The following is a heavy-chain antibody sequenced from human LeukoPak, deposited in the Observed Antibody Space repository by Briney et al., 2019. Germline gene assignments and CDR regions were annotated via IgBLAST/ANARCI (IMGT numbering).Heavy chain of an antibody. CDR3: ARSLYYYDSSGYGLFDY. CDR1: GFTFSSYA. Sequence: GGSLRLSCAASGFTFSSYAMSWVRQAPGKGLEWVSDISGSGGSIYYADSVKGRFTISRDNSKNTLYLQMNSLRAEDTAVYYCARSLYYYDSSGYGLFDYWGQGTLVTVSS. CDR2: ISGSGGSI. V-gene: IGHV3-23*01. J-gene: IGHJ4*02. D-gene: IGHD3-22*01.